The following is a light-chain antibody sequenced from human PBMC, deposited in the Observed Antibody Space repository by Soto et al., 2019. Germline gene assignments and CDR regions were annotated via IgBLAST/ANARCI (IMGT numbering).Light chain of an antibody. CDR1: SSDVGGYNY. Sequence: QSALTQPASVSGSPGQSITISCTGTSSDVGGYNYVSWYQQHPGKAPKLMIYDVSNRPSGVSNRYSGSKSGNTASLTISGLQAEDEDDYYCSSYTGSSTLYVVFGGGTKVTVL. CDR2: DVS. V-gene: IGLV2-14*01. CDR3: SSYTGSSTLYVV. J-gene: IGLJ2*01.